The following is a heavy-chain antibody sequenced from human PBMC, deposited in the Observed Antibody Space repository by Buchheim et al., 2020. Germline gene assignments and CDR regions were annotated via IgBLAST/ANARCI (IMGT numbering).Heavy chain of an antibody. V-gene: IGHV3-30*18. D-gene: IGHD3-10*01. J-gene: IGHJ6*02. CDR3: AKDGLGSGSYMYYFMDV. CDR1: GFSFSSYG. Sequence: QVQLVESGGGVVQPGRSLRLSCAASGFSFSSYGMHWVRQAPGKGLEWVAVISYDGSNEYYRDSVKGRFSISRDNAKNTLYLQMNSLRAEDTAVYYCAKDGLGSGSYMYYFMDVWGQGTT. CDR2: ISYDGSNE.